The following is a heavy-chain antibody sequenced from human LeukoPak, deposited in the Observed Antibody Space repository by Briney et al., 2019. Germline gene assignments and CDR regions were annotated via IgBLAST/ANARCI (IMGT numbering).Heavy chain of an antibody. CDR3: AKDRSSSWSLGAFDI. D-gene: IGHD6-13*01. CDR2: ISWNSGSI. J-gene: IGHJ3*02. CDR1: GFTFDDYA. Sequence: GGSLRPSCAASGFTFDDYAMHWVRQAPGKGLEWVSGISWNSGSIGYADSVKGRFTISRDNAKNSLYLQMNSLRAEDTALYYCAKDRSSSWSLGAFDIWGQGAMVTVSS. V-gene: IGHV3-9*01.